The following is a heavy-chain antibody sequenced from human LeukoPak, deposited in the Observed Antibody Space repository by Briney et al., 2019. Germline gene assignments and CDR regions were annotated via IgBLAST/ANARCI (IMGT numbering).Heavy chain of an antibody. Sequence: ASVKVSCKASGYTFTNYGISWVRQAPGQGLEWMGWISIYNGNTDYAQKLRGRVTMTTDTSTSTAYMELRSLRSDDTTVYYCARLTYDFWSGYYMPDYPWGQGTLVTVSS. J-gene: IGHJ5*02. D-gene: IGHD3-3*01. CDR1: GYTFTNYG. V-gene: IGHV1-18*01. CDR3: ARLTYDFWSGYYMPDYP. CDR2: ISIYNGNT.